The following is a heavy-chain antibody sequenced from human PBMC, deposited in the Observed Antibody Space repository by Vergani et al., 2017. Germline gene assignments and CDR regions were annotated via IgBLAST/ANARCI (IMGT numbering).Heavy chain of an antibody. CDR3: AKGRIAVAVSLALDY. CDR1: GFTFSDYY. J-gene: IGHJ4*02. CDR2: ISSSSSYT. Sequence: QVQLVESGGGLVKPGGSLRLSCAASGFTFSDYYMSWIRQAPGKGLEWVSYISSSSSYTNYADSVKGRFTISRDNAKNSLYLQMNSLRAEDTAVYYCAKGRIAVAVSLALDYWGQGTLVTVSS. V-gene: IGHV3-11*06. D-gene: IGHD6-19*01.